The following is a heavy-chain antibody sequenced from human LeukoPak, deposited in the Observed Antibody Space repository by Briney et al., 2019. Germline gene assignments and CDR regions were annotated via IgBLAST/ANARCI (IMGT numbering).Heavy chain of an antibody. V-gene: IGHV1-18*01. CDR3: ARGYYDSSGYYVRDFDY. J-gene: IGHJ4*02. CDR1: GYTFTSYG. Sequence: ASVKASCKASGYTFTSYGISWVRQAPGQGLEWMGWISAYNGNTNYAQKLQGRVTMTTDTSTSTAYMELRSLRSDDTAVYYCARGYYDSSGYYVRDFDYWGQGTLVTVSS. D-gene: IGHD3-22*01. CDR2: ISAYNGNT.